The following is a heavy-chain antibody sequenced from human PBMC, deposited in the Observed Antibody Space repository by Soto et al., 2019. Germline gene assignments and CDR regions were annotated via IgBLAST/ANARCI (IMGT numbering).Heavy chain of an antibody. CDR1: GGTLNNYA. V-gene: IGHV1-69*01. J-gene: IGHJ2*01. D-gene: IGHD2-21*02. Sequence: QVQLVQSGAEVKKPGSSVNVSCKASGGTLNNYAISWVRQAPGQGLEWMGGIIPIFGTTNYAQKFKGRVTITADASRNTAYMELSSLTSDDTAIYYWSRRGESWGGDCYSHGFFDLWGRGTLVSVTS. CDR3: SRRGESWGGDCYSHGFFDL. CDR2: IIPIFGTT.